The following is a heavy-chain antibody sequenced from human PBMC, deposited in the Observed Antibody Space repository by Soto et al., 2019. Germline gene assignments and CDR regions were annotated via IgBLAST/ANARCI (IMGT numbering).Heavy chain of an antibody. V-gene: IGHV4-39*01. J-gene: IGHJ6*02. Sequence: SVTLSLNCSLPGASIVSISRYWGWIRKPPGKGLEWIGSIYYSGSTYYNPSLKSRVTISVDTSKSQFSLKLRSVTAADTAVYYCAREFYYYYGMDVWGQGTTVS. CDR3: AREFYYYYGMDV. CDR1: GASIVSISRY. CDR2: IYYSGST.